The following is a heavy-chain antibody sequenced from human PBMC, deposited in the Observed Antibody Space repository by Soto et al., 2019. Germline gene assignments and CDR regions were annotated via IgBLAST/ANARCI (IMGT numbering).Heavy chain of an antibody. CDR1: SASLSDHY. CDR3: ARGKPSGYRFGPRNFFYYGLDF. V-gene: IGHV4-34*01. J-gene: IGHJ6*02. Sequence: SLNCPVLSASLSDHYFDCIRQSPDKGLERIGEVHQSGSTDYNPSLKSRLTLSLDTSKNLFSLKVASVTAADTAVYFCARGKPSGYRFGPRNFFYYGLDFWGQGTTVTVSS. CDR2: VHQSGST. D-gene: IGHD5-18*01.